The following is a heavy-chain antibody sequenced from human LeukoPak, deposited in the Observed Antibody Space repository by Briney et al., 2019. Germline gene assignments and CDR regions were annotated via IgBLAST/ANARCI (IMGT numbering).Heavy chain of an antibody. Sequence: SETLSLTCAVYGGSFSGYYWSWLRQPPGKGLEWIGEINHSGSTNYNPSLKSRVTISVDTSKNQFSLKLSSVTAADTAVYYCARGRWPIRGYPKYYFDYWGQGTLVTVSS. CDR1: GGSFSGYY. J-gene: IGHJ4*02. D-gene: IGHD2-15*01. CDR2: INHSGST. V-gene: IGHV4-34*01. CDR3: ARGRWPIRGYPKYYFDY.